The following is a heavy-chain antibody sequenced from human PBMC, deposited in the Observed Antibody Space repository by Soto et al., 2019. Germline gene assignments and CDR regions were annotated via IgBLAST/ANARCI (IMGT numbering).Heavy chain of an antibody. D-gene: IGHD5-12*01. CDR3: ARLTGVAPIPDY. CDR1: GGSISSSGYY. Sequence: LETMCLTCTVSGGSISSSGYYWGWIRQPPGKGLEWIGSIYYSGSTYYNPSLKSRVTISVDTSKNQFSLKLSSVTAADTAVYYCARLTGVAPIPDYWGQGTLVTVSS. J-gene: IGHJ4*02. CDR2: IYYSGST. V-gene: IGHV4-39*01.